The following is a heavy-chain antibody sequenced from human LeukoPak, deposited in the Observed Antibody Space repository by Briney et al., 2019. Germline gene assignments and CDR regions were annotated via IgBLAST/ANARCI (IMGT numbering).Heavy chain of an antibody. V-gene: IGHV3-30-3*01. CDR1: GFTFSYYA. CDR3: ARQGDTGSWYFDY. Sequence: TGGSLRLSCAASGFTFSYYAMHWVRQAPGKGLEWVAVISYDGSNKYYADSVKDRFTISRDNSKSTLYLQMDSLIAGDTAVYYCARQGDTGSWYFDYWGQGTLVTVSS. J-gene: IGHJ4*02. D-gene: IGHD2-21*02. CDR2: ISYDGSNK.